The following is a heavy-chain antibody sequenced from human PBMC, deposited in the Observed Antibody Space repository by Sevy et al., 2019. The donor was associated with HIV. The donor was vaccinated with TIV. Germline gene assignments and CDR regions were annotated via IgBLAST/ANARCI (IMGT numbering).Heavy chain of an antibody. J-gene: IGHJ4*02. CDR2: ISSRSTYI. CDR3: ARDRHTYGQGYFDY. D-gene: IGHD3-10*01. CDR1: GFSFSDDY. Sequence: EGSLRLSCAVSGFSFSDDYMSWIRQAPGKALEWVSDISSRSTYIKYADSVKGRFTISRDNAKNSLSLQMNSLRADDTAVYYCARDRHTYGQGYFDYWGQGTLVTVSS. V-gene: IGHV3-11*06.